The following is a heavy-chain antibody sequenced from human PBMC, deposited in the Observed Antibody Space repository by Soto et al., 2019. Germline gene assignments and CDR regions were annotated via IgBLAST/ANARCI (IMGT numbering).Heavy chain of an antibody. CDR1: GFTFSSYG. CDR3: AKAYYYGWRGAD. D-gene: IGHD3-10*01. CDR2: ISYDGSNK. Sequence: QVQLVESGGGVVQPGRSLRLSCAASGFTFSSYGMHWVRQAPGKGLEWVAVISYDGSNKYYADSVKGRFTISRDNSKNTLYLPMNRLRAEDPAVYYRAKAYYYGWRGADWGQGTLVTVSS. J-gene: IGHJ4*02. V-gene: IGHV3-30*18.